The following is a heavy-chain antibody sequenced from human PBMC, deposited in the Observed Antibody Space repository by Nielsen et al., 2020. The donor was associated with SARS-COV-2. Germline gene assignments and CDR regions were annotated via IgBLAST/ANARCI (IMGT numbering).Heavy chain of an antibody. CDR2: ITYSGST. D-gene: IGHD4-17*01. CDR3: ARARGAYGDYYYYYYTDV. V-gene: IGHV4-34*01. CDR1: FGSFSDYS. J-gene: IGHJ6*03. Sequence: SETLSLTCGVSFGSFSDYSWGWIRQPPGKGLEWIGVITYSGSTNYNPSLMSRVTISIVPSKNQFSLHLNSVTPEDTAVYYCARARGAYGDYYYYYYTDVWGKGTTVTVSS.